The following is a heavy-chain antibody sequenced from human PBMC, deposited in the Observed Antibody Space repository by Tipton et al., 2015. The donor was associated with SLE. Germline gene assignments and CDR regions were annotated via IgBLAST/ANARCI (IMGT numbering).Heavy chain of an antibody. CDR2: IYVGGRT. CDR1: GFMVGASF. Sequence: SLRLSCAASGFMVGASFTAWVRQAPGKGLEWVSRIYVGGRTFYADSVRGRFTISRDNSRNTLDLQMDSLRPEDAAVYYCARQVVVDGRLRWLDPWGQGTRVIVSS. CDR3: ARQVVVDGRLRWLDP. V-gene: IGHV3-66*04. D-gene: IGHD2-15*01. J-gene: IGHJ5*02.